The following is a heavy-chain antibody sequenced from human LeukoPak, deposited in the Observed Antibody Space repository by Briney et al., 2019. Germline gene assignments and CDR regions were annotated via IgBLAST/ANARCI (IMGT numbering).Heavy chain of an antibody. V-gene: IGHV3-48*03. CDR1: GFTFSNYE. CDR3: ARQHSSSWYYVDY. Sequence: RGSLRLSCAASGFTFSNYEMNWVRQAPGKGLEWVSSISSSGSSIQYGDSVKGRFTISRDNAKNSLYLQMNSLRGEDTAVYYCARQHSSSWYYVDYWGQGTLVTVSS. D-gene: IGHD6-13*01. J-gene: IGHJ4*02. CDR2: ISSSGSSI.